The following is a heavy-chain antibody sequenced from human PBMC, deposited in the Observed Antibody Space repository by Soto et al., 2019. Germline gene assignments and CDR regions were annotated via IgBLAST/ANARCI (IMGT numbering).Heavy chain of an antibody. D-gene: IGHD6-6*01. CDR1: GGTFSSYA. CDR3: ARDNPLPIGARSGLKWFDP. J-gene: IGHJ5*02. Sequence: GASVKVSCKASGGTFSSYAISWVRQAPGQGLEWMGGIIPIFGTANYAQKFQGRVTITADESTSTAYMELSSLRSEDTAVYYCARDNPLPIGARSGLKWFDPWGQGTLVTVSS. V-gene: IGHV1-69*13. CDR2: IIPIFGTA.